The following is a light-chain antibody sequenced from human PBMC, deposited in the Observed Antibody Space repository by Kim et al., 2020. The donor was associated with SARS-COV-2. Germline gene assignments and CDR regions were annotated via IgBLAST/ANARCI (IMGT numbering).Light chain of an antibody. CDR1: QSIGTW. Sequence: GDRVTITCRASQSIGTWLAWYQQKPGKAPKLLIYDASTLESGAPSRFSGSGSGTEFTLTISSLQPDDFATYYCQQYNDYLTFGGGTKVDIK. V-gene: IGKV1-5*01. J-gene: IGKJ4*01. CDR3: QQYNDYLT. CDR2: DAS.